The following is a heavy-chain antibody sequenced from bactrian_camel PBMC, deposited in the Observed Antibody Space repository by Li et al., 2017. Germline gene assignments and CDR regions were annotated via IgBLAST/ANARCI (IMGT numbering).Heavy chain of an antibody. CDR3: ARDLRNGESAL. CDR1: GFTYSTYS. D-gene: IGHD1*01. CDR2: IGNLGNTGGAT. Sequence: VQLVESGGGSVQAGGSLRLSCTASGFTYSTYSISWVRQAPGKGLEWVSSIGNLGNTGGATYYADSVKVRFTISRANAKNTVYLQMATMKPDDTAVYYCARDLRNGESALWGQGTQVTVS. J-gene: IGHJ4*01. V-gene: IGHV3S35*01.